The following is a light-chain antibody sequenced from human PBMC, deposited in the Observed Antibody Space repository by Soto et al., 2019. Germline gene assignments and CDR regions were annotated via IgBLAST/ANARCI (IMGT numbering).Light chain of an antibody. CDR2: GAS. V-gene: IGKV3-20*01. CDR1: QSVSSTY. CDR3: QQYGSSPRT. Sequence: EIVLTHSPGTLSLSPGERATLSCRASQSVSSTYLAWYQQKPGQPPRLLIYGASSRATGIPDRFSGSGSGTDFTLTISRLEPEDFALYYCQQYGSSPRTFGQGTKVEIK. J-gene: IGKJ1*01.